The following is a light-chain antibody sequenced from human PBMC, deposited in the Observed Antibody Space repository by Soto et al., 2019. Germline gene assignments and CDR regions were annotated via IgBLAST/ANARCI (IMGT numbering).Light chain of an antibody. Sequence: DIQMTQSPSSDSASVGDRVTITWRASQGISNYLAWYQQKAGKPPNLLLYDASTLHSGVPSRFGGSGSGTDFTLTISSLQPEDLATYYCQQANSSPLTFGGGTKLEIK. CDR2: DAS. J-gene: IGKJ4*01. V-gene: IGKV1-12*01. CDR3: QQANSSPLT. CDR1: QGISNY.